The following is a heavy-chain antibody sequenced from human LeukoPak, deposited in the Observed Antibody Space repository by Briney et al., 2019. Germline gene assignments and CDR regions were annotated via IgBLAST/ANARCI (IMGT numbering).Heavy chain of an antibody. V-gene: IGHV1-46*01. CDR3: ARREVYAINYYGMDV. J-gene: IGHJ6*02. CDR2: INPSGGST. D-gene: IGHD2-8*01. Sequence: ASVKVSCKASGYTFTSYYMHWVRQAPGQGLEWMGIINPSGGSTSYAQKFRGRVTMTRDTSTSTVYMELSSLRSEDTAVYYCARREVYAINYYGMDVWGQGTTVTVSS. CDR1: GYTFTSYY.